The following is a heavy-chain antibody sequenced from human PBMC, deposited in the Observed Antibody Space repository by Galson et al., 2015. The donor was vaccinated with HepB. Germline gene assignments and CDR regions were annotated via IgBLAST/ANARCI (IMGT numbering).Heavy chain of an antibody. CDR1: GYSFTSYW. Sequence: QSGAEVKKPGESLKISCKGSGYSFTSYWIGWVRQMPGKGLEWMGIIYPGDSDTRYSPSSQGQVTISADKPISTAYLQWSSLKASDTAMYYCARGGDIVVVPAAMGIWFDPWGQGTLVTVSS. V-gene: IGHV5-51*04. CDR3: ARGGDIVVVPAAMGIWFDP. J-gene: IGHJ5*02. CDR2: IYPGDSDT. D-gene: IGHD2-2*01.